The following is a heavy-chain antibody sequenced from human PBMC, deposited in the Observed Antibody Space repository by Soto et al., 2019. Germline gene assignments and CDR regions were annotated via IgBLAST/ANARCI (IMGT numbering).Heavy chain of an antibody. CDR3: AREGKYFDMLRGPAYSIDY. Sequence: ASVKVSCKASGGTFSSYAISWVRQAPGQGLEWMGGIIPIFGTANYAQKFQGRVTITADESTSTAYMEPSSLRSEDTAVYYCAREGKYFDMLRGPAYSIDYWGQGPLRTLS. V-gene: IGHV1-69*13. D-gene: IGHD3-9*01. J-gene: IGHJ4*02. CDR2: IIPIFGTA. CDR1: GGTFSSYA.